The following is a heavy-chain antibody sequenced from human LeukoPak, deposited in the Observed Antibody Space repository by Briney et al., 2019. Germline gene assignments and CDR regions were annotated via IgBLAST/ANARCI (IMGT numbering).Heavy chain of an antibody. CDR2: LRISGDST. J-gene: IGHJ4*02. V-gene: IGHV3-23*01. Sequence: SGRSLRLSCAASGFTASSYAMEWVRQAPGKGLEWVSGLRISGDSTHYADSVKGRFKISGDNSRNTLYWQMNSLRVDDTAVYYGARGWNSLSFYITHWGQGIRVSVSS. D-gene: IGHD3-10*01. CDR1: GFTASSYA. CDR3: ARGWNSLSFYITH.